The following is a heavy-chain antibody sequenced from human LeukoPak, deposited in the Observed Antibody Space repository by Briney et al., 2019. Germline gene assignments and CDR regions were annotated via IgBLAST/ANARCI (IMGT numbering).Heavy chain of an antibody. Sequence: ASVKVSCKASGYTFTGYYMHWVRQAPGQGLEWMGWINPNSGGTNYAQKFQGWVTMTRDTSISTAYVELSRLRSDDTAVYYSARAPHRCSGGSCLDYWGQGTLVTVSS. D-gene: IGHD2-15*01. J-gene: IGHJ4*02. CDR1: GYTFTGYY. V-gene: IGHV1-2*04. CDR3: ARAPHRCSGGSCLDY. CDR2: INPNSGGT.